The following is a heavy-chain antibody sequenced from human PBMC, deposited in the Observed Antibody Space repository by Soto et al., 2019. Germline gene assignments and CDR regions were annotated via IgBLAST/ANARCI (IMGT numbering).Heavy chain of an antibody. CDR3: AREGAYGGGAGPFYYYYYGMDV. V-gene: IGHV1-18*04. CDR1: GYTFTSYG. D-gene: IGHD3-16*01. CDR2: ISAYNGNT. J-gene: IGHJ6*02. Sequence: ASVKVSCKASGYTFTSYGISWVRQAPGQGLEWMGWISAYNGNTNYAQKLQGRVTMTTDTSTSTAYMELRSLRSDGTAVYYCAREGAYGGGAGPFYYYYYGMDVWGQGTTVTVSS.